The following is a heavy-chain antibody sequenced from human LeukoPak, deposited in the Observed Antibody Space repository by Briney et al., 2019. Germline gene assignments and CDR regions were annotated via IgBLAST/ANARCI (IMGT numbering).Heavy chain of an antibody. CDR2: ISGSGGST. CDR1: GFTFSSYT. Sequence: PGGSLRLSCAASGFTFSSYTMSWVRQAPGKGLEWVSAISGSGGSTYYADSVKGRFTISRDNSKNTLYLLMNSLSAEDTALYHCAKAYCTTVAAYWYFDLWGRGTLVTVSS. V-gene: IGHV3-23*01. D-gene: IGHD4-23*01. CDR3: AKAYCTTVAAYWYFDL. J-gene: IGHJ2*01.